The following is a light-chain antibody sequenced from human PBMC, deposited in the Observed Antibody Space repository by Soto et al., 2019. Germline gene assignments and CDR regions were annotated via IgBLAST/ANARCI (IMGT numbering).Light chain of an antibody. Sequence: EFLLTQSPATMSLSPGGRATLSCVASERVISSYVAWYQMKAGLAPRLLIHDASTRASGIPDRFRGSKSGTDFTLTIRGLEPEDAALYYCQQYGSSPITFGQGTRLEIK. CDR2: DAS. V-gene: IGKV3D-20*01. CDR3: QQYGSSPIT. CDR1: ERVISSY. J-gene: IGKJ5*01.